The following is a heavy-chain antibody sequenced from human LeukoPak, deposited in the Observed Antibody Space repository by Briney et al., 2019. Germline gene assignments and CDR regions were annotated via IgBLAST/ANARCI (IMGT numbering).Heavy chain of an antibody. Sequence: GGSLRLSCAASGFTFSSYGMHWVRQAPGKGLEWVAFIRYDGSNKYYADSVKGRFTISRDNYKNTLYLQMTSLRAEDTAVYYRAKAGSGSYRWYYFDYWGQGTLVTVSS. V-gene: IGHV3-30*02. CDR1: GFTFSSYG. CDR3: AKAGSGSYRWYYFDY. D-gene: IGHD1-26*01. J-gene: IGHJ4*02. CDR2: IRYDGSNK.